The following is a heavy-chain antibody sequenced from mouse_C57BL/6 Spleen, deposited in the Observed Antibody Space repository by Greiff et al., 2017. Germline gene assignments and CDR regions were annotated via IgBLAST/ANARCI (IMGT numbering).Heavy chain of an antibody. CDR2: IYPGDGDT. Sequence: VKVVESGPELVKPGASVKISCKASGYAFSSSWMNWVKQRPGKGLEWIGRIYPGDGDTNYNGKFKGKATLTADKSSSTAYMQLSSLTSEDSAVYFCARGGLTAYWGQGTLVTVSA. CDR3: ARGGLTAY. V-gene: IGHV1-82*01. CDR1: GYAFSSSW. J-gene: IGHJ3*01.